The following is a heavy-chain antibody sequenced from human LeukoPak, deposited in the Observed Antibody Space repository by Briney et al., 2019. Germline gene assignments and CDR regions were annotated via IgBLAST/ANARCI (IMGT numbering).Heavy chain of an antibody. CDR1: GFTFSSYG. Sequence: GGSLRLSCAASGFTFSSYGMHWVRQAPGKGLEWVAVIWYDGSNKYYADSVKGRFTISRDNSKNTLYLQMNSLRAEDTAVYYCARDGVGSSWYPAWYYYGMDVRGQGTTVTVSS. D-gene: IGHD6-13*01. V-gene: IGHV3-33*01. CDR2: IWYDGSNK. J-gene: IGHJ6*02. CDR3: ARDGVGSSWYPAWYYYGMDV.